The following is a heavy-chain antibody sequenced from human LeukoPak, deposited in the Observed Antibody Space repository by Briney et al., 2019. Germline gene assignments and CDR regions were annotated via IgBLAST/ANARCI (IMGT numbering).Heavy chain of an antibody. V-gene: IGHV3-48*01. CDR2: ITSKSTTI. Sequence: GGSLRLSCAASGFTFNIYSMDWVRQAPGQGLEWISKITSKSTTIYYADSVKGRFTISRDNAKNTLYLQMDSLRAEDTAVYYCVRDSTFGVDYWGQGTLVTVSS. D-gene: IGHD3-10*01. CDR1: GFTFNIYS. J-gene: IGHJ4*02. CDR3: VRDSTFGVDY.